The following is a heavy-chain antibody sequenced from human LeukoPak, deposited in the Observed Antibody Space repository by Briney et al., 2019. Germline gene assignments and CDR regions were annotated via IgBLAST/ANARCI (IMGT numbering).Heavy chain of an antibody. CDR2: IYYSGIT. D-gene: IGHD3-10*01. V-gene: IGHV4-39*01. J-gene: IGHJ4*02. Sequence: PSETLSLTCTVSGGSISSNGYYWGWIRQSPGEGLEWIGNIYYSGITYYNASLKSRVTISVDTSKNQFSLKVRSVTAADTAVYFCARYYGSGRDGDYWGQGTLVTVSS. CDR1: GGSISSNGYY. CDR3: ARYYGSGRDGDY.